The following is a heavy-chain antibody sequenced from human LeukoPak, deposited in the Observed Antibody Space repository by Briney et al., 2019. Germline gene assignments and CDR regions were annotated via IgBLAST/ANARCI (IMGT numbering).Heavy chain of an antibody. D-gene: IGHD7-27*01. CDR2: IKSKSKGGET. V-gene: IGHV3-15*01. CDR1: GFTFSTFA. Sequence: PGGSLRLSCAASGFTFSTFAMIWVRQAPGKGLEWVGRIKSKSKGGETNYAAPVIGRFTISRDDSKNTVYLQMSSLKTEDTGLYYCVTEGLLPGDHWDDAFDIWGQGTMVSVSS. J-gene: IGHJ3*02. CDR3: VTEGLLPGDHWDDAFDI.